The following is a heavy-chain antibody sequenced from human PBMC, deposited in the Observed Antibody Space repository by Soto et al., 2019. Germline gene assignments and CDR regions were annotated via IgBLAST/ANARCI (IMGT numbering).Heavy chain of an antibody. CDR2: IYYRGST. V-gene: IGHV4-59*01. J-gene: IGHJ2*01. CDR1: GGSISSDY. Sequence: QVQLQESGPGLVKLSETLSLTCTVSGGSISSDYWSWIRQPPGKGLEWIGYIYYRGSTNYNPSLKSRVTISVDTSKNQFSLKLSSVTAADTAMYYCARFNWYFDLWGRGTLVTVSS. CDR3: ARFNWYFDL.